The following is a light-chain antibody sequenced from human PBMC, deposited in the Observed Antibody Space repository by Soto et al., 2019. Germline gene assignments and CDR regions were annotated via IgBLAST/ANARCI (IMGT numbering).Light chain of an antibody. Sequence: DVQMTQSPSSLSASVGDRVTITCRASEDINGWLAWYQQMPGTAPKSLIYAASILQTGVPSRFSGSGSGTDFTLTISSLQPEDSATYYCQQYNIYPLTFGGGTKVEIK. J-gene: IGKJ4*01. V-gene: IGKV1D-16*01. CDR1: EDINGW. CDR3: QQYNIYPLT. CDR2: AAS.